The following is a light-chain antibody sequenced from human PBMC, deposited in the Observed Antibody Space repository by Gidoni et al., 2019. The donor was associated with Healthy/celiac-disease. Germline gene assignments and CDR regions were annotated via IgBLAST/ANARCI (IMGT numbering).Light chain of an antibody. Sequence: SALTQPASVAGSPGQSITISCTGTSGDIGGYNYVSWYQQHPGKSPKLMIYDVSNRPSGVSNRFSGSTSGNTASLTISGLQADDEADYYCSSYTSNNTPVVFGGGTKVTVL. CDR3: SSYTSNNTPVV. V-gene: IGLV2-14*03. CDR1: SGDIGGYNY. CDR2: DVS. J-gene: IGLJ2*01.